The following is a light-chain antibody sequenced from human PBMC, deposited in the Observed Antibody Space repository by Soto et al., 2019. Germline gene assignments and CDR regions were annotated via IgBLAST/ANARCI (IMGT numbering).Light chain of an antibody. CDR3: SSYTTTNTVL. Sequence: QSVLTQPASVSGSPGQSITISCTGTSSDVGAHKYVSWYQQHPGKAPKLIIYEVSDRPSGVSPRFSGSKSGNTASLTTSGLQAEDEAHYYCSSYTTTNTVLFGGGTKLTVL. J-gene: IGLJ2*01. V-gene: IGLV2-14*01. CDR2: EVS. CDR1: SSDVGAHKY.